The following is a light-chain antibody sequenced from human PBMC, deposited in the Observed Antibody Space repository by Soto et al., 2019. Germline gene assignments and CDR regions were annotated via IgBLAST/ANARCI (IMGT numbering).Light chain of an antibody. J-gene: IGKJ2*01. Sequence: DIQMTQSPSTLSASEGDRVTIACRASQSITNWLAGYRQKPGKAPNLLIYKASSLESGVPSRFSGSGSGTEFTLTITSLQPDDFATYYCQQYSTYPYTFGQGTKLEIK. V-gene: IGKV1-5*03. CDR3: QQYSTYPYT. CDR1: QSITNW. CDR2: KAS.